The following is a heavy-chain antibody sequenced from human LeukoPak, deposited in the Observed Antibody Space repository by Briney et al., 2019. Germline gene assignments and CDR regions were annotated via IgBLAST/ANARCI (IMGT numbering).Heavy chain of an antibody. Sequence: SETLSLTCTVSGGSISSYYWSCIRQPPGKGLEWIGYIYYSGMTNYNPSLKSRVTMSVDTSKNQFSLNLNSATAADTAVYYCARRYCSGGSCYPRHFDFWGQGTLVTVSS. J-gene: IGHJ4*02. D-gene: IGHD2-15*01. CDR2: IYYSGMT. CDR1: GGSISSYY. CDR3: ARRYCSGGSCYPRHFDF. V-gene: IGHV4-59*08.